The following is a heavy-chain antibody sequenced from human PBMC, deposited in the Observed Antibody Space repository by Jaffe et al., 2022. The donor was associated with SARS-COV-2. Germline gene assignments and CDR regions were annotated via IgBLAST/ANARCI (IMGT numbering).Heavy chain of an antibody. CDR1: GGSISSSNW. CDR2: IYHSGST. V-gene: IGHV4-4*02. Sequence: QVQLQESGPGLVKPSGTLSLTCAVSGGSISSSNWWSWVRQPPGKGLEWIGEIYHSGSTNYNPSLKSRVTISVDKSKNQFSLKLSSVTAADTAVYYCARKQPLDRIQLWFHHDAFDIWGQGTMVTVSS. J-gene: IGHJ3*02. D-gene: IGHD5-18*01. CDR3: ARKQPLDRIQLWFHHDAFDI.